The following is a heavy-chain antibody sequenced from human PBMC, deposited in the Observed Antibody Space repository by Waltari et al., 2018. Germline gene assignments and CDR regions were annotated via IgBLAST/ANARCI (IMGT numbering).Heavy chain of an antibody. CDR1: ALNFRSDS. Sequence: EVKLVESVGGLVQPGGSLGLSCVVPALNFRSDSMNWVRQAPGKGLEWVSYISDGSDYSYYADSVKGRFTISRDNAKNSLYLQMNRLRTDDTAVYYCARDFYCSDGRCTDYWGQGTLVTVSS. CDR3: ARDFYCSDGRCTDY. J-gene: IGHJ4*02. CDR2: ISDGSDYS. V-gene: IGHV3-21*01. D-gene: IGHD2-15*01.